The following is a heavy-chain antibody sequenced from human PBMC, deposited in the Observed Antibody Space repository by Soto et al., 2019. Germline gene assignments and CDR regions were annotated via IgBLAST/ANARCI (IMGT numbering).Heavy chain of an antibody. J-gene: IGHJ5*02. D-gene: IGHD2-21*01. CDR2: IYYSGT. CDR1: GGSISRDDYF. V-gene: IGHV4-30-4*01. CDR3: ARDLAYCATGSCYAKWGS. Sequence: TLSLTCTVSGGSISRDDYFWSWIRGAPGKGLEWIGFIYYSGTYYNPSLKSRATISADPSKNHFSLKLTSVTAADTAVYYCARDLAYCATGSCYAKWGSWGQGTLVTVSS.